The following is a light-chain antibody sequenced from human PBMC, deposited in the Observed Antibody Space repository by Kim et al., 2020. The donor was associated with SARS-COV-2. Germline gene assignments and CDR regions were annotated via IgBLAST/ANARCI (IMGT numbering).Light chain of an antibody. CDR1: QSVSINN. CDR2: GAS. Sequence: PGERATLSCRASQSVSINNLAWYQQKPGQAPRLLIYGASSRAPGIPDRFSVIGSGTDFTLTISRLEPEDFAVYYCQQYGSSPRTFGQGTKVDIK. J-gene: IGKJ1*01. V-gene: IGKV3-20*01. CDR3: QQYGSSPRT.